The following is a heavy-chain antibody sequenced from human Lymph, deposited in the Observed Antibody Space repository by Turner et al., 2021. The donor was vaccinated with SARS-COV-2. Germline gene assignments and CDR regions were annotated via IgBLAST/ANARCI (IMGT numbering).Heavy chain of an antibody. D-gene: IGHD3-3*01. CDR1: GYTFTGSY. V-gene: IGHV1-2*02. CDR2: INPNSGGT. Sequence: VQLVQSGAEVTKPGASVTVSCKASGYTFTGSYMHWVRQAPGQGLEWMGWINPNSGGTNYAQKLQGRVTMTRDTSISAAYMELSRLRSDDTAVYYCARDVERYNDFWSGYSGGYGMDVWGQGTTVTVSS. CDR3: ARDVERYNDFWSGYSGGYGMDV. J-gene: IGHJ6*02.